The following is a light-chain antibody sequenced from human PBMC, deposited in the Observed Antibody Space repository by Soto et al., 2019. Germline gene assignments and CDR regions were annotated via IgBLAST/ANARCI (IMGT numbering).Light chain of an antibody. CDR2: VNN. J-gene: IGLJ2*01. V-gene: IGLV1-51*01. Sequence: QSVLTQPSSMSAAPGQKVTISCSGSSSNVGNNFVSWYQQLPGTAPKLLIFVNNQRPSGIPDRFFGSKSGSSATLGITGPQTGDEAVYYCATWDSKLNAVVFGGGTKLTVL. CDR1: SSNVGNNF. CDR3: ATWDSKLNAVV.